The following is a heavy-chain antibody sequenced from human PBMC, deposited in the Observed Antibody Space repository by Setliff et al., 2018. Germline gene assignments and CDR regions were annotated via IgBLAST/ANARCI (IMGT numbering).Heavy chain of an antibody. CDR2: INPSGGLT. Sequence: ASVKVSCKASGYTLPNYYMHWVRQAPGQGLEWMGIINPSGGLTRYAQKFQGRVTMTRDTSTSTVYMEVSSLRSEDTAVYYCARDRYYNSWSGTSITAPHDAFDIWGQGTMVTVSS. J-gene: IGHJ3*02. CDR1: GYTLPNYY. D-gene: IGHD3-3*01. V-gene: IGHV1-46*03. CDR3: ARDRYYNSWSGTSITAPHDAFDI.